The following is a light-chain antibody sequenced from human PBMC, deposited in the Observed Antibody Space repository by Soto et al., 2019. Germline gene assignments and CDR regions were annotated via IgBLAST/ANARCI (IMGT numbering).Light chain of an antibody. CDR2: GNR. V-gene: IGLV1-40*01. J-gene: IGLJ3*02. Sequence: QSVLTQPPSVSGAPGQRVTLSCTGNSSNLGAGYDVHWYQQLPGAAPKLVIFGNRNRPSGVPERFSGSKSGTSASLAISGLQSEDEADYFCAPWDDSLNGRWVFGGGTKLTVL. CDR3: APWDDSLNGRWV. CDR1: SSNLGAGYD.